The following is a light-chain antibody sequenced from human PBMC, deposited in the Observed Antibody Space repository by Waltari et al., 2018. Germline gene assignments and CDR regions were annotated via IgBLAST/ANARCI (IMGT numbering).Light chain of an antibody. CDR1: QSISTN. V-gene: IGKV3-15*01. J-gene: IGKJ2*01. Sequence: EIVMTQSPATLSMSPGERATLSCRASQSISTNLAWYQQRPGQAPRLLIYAKSTRTAGSPVKFSGSRSGTEFTLTISDLQPEDFAVYYCQQYNNWPPLYTFGQGTKLDIK. CDR3: QQYNNWPPLYT. CDR2: AKS.